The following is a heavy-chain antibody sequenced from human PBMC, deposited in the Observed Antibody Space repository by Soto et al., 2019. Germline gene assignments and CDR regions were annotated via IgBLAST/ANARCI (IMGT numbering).Heavy chain of an antibody. Sequence: ASVKVSCTASGYTFTSYDINWVRQATGQGLEWMGWMNPNSGNTGYAQKFQGRVTMTRNTSISTAYMELSSLRSEDTAVYYCARAPLLRFLEWLLSGYYYGMDVWGQGTTVTVSS. V-gene: IGHV1-8*01. CDR1: GYTFTSYD. J-gene: IGHJ6*02. CDR2: MNPNSGNT. CDR3: ARAPLLRFLEWLLSGYYYGMDV. D-gene: IGHD3-3*01.